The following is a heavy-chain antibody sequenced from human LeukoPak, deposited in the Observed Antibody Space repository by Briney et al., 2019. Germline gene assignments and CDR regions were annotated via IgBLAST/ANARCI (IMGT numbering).Heavy chain of an antibody. J-gene: IGHJ5*02. D-gene: IGHD2-2*01. Sequence: SVKVSCKASGGTFSSYAISWVRQAPRQGLEWMGRIIPIFGTANYAQKFQGRVTITTDESTSTAYMELSSLRSEDTAVYYCASSTSCYGCWFDPWGQGTLVTVSS. CDR2: IIPIFGTA. V-gene: IGHV1-69*05. CDR3: ASSTSCYGCWFDP. CDR1: GGTFSSYA.